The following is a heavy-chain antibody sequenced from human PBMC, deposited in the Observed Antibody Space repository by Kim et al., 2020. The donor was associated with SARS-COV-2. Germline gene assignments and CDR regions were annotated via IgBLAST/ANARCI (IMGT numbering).Heavy chain of an antibody. CDR1: GYSFTSYW. CDR3: SRRGSSYYPETNWFDP. CDR2: IDPSDSYT. V-gene: IGHV5-10-1*01. Sequence: GESLKISCKGSGYSFTSYWISWVRQMPGKGLEWMGRIDPSDSYTNYSPSFQGHVTISADKSISTAYLQWSSLKASDAAMYYCSRRGSSYYPETNWFDPCGQGTLITVSS. J-gene: IGHJ5*02. D-gene: IGHD1-26*01.